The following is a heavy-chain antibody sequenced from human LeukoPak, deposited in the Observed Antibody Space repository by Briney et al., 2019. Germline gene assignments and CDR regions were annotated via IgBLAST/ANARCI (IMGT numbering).Heavy chain of an antibody. CDR1: GFTFNSYE. Sequence: GGSLRLSCAASGFTFNSYEMNWVRQAPGKGLEGVSYISSSGSTIYYADSVKGRFPISRDNAKNSLYLQMNRLRAEDTAVYYCARERSNHRPLNYYGSGSYDDNFDYWGQGTLVTVSS. J-gene: IGHJ4*02. D-gene: IGHD3-10*01. CDR2: ISSSGSTI. CDR3: ARERSNHRPLNYYGSGSYDDNFDY. V-gene: IGHV3-48*03.